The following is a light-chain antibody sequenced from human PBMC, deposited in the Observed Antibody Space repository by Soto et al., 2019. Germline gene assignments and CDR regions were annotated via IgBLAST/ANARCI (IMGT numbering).Light chain of an antibody. Sequence: QSVLTQPPSVSAAPGQKVTISCSGSSSNIGNNYVSWYQQLPGTAPKLLIYDDTKRPSGIPDRFSASKSATSAALDITGLQTGDEADYCCGTWDSSLSAGLFGTGTKVTVL. V-gene: IGLV1-51*01. CDR2: DDT. CDR3: GTWDSSLSAGL. J-gene: IGLJ1*01. CDR1: SSNIGNNY.